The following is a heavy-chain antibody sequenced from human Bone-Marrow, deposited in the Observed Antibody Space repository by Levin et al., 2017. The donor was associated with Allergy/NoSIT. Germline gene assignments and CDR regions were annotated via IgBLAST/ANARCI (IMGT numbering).Heavy chain of an antibody. CDR2: IDPGDSST. Sequence: GESLKISCQDSGNNFTSYWLTWVRQMPGRGLEWMGRIDPGDSSTNYSPSFQGHVTISADKSISAAFLQWSSLKASDTAMYYCAREVYYGSGSSESDYYFYGLDVWGQGTTVTVSS. CDR3: AREVYYGSGSSESDYYFYGLDV. D-gene: IGHD3-10*01. V-gene: IGHV5-10-1*01. CDR1: GNNFTSYW. J-gene: IGHJ6*02.